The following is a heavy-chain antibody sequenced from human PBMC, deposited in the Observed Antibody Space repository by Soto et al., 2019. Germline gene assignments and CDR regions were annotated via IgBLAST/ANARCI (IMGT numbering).Heavy chain of an antibody. V-gene: IGHV3-30-3*01. J-gene: IGHJ6*02. Sequence: EGSLRLSCGVSGFTLSRYTMHWVRQALGKGLDWGAVILSDGSDKYYADSVKCRFTISGDDSLYLEMTSLRGEDTAVYNCARGGYCSGGSCLDGMDVWGQETTVTVSS. CDR3: ARGGYCSGGSCLDGMDV. D-gene: IGHD2-15*01. CDR1: GFTLSRYT. CDR2: ILSDGSDK.